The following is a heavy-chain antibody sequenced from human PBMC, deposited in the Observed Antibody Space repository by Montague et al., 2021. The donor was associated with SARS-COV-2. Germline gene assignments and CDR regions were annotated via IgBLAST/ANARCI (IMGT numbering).Heavy chain of an antibody. J-gene: IGHJ4*02. Sequence: SETLSLTCTVSGASISSNYWSWVRQPPGKGLEWIGYIFYSGDANYDPSLKSRVTISVDTSKNQVSLKLSSVTAADTAVYYCARLKKEYSILLGCKPYYFDYWGQGALVTVSS. CDR1: GASISSNY. V-gene: IGHV4-59*08. CDR3: ARLKKEYSILLGCKPYYFDY. D-gene: IGHD3-9*01. CDR2: IFYSGDA.